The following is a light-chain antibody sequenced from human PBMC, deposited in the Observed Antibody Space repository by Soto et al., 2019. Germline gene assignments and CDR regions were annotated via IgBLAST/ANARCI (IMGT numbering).Light chain of an antibody. V-gene: IGKV3D-15*01. CDR1: QTVGSN. CDR3: QQYNYWPRT. Sequence: EIVMTQSPATLSVSPGERATLSCRASQTVGSNLAWYQQKPGQAPRLLIYDASTRATGIPARFSGSGSATEFTLSISSLRSEDSALYYCQQYNYWPRTFSQGTKLEI. J-gene: IGKJ2*01. CDR2: DAS.